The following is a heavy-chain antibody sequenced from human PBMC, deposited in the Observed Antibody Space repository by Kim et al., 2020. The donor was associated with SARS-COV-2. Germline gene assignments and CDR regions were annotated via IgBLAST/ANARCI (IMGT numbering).Heavy chain of an antibody. D-gene: IGHD3-9*01. V-gene: IGHV4-39*01. CDR3: ARLKFFDILPGPPGGLNWCDP. CDR2: IYYIGSA. Sequence: SETLSLTCTVSGGSISSSSYYWAWIRQPPGKGLEWIGYIYYIGSAYSSPSLKSRVSISVDTSKNEFSLKLSSVTAADTAVYYCARLKFFDILPGPPGGLNWCDPWGQGTLAT. J-gene: IGHJ5*02. CDR1: GGSISSSSYY.